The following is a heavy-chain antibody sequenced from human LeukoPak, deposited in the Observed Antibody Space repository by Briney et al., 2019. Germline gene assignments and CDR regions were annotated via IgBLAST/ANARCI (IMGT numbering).Heavy chain of an antibody. J-gene: IGHJ4*02. D-gene: IGHD4-23*01. Sequence: PERSLRLSCAASGFTFSNYGMHWVRQAPGKGLEWVALIWYDGSNKYYADSVEGRFTISRDDSKNTLYLQMNSPRAEDTAVYYCARERWGSTPLFDYWGQGTLVTVSS. CDR3: ARERWGSTPLFDY. V-gene: IGHV3-33*01. CDR1: GFTFSNYG. CDR2: IWYDGSNK.